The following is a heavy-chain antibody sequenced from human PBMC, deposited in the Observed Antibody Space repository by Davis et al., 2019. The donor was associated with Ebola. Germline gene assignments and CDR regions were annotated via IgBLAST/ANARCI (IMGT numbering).Heavy chain of an antibody. CDR3: ARDSSWGIAAAETLGY. J-gene: IGHJ4*02. Sequence: ASVTVSCKASGYTFTSYGISWVRQAPGQGLEWMGWISAYNCNTNYAQKLQGRVTMTRDTSTSTVYMELSSLRSEDTAVYYCARDSSWGIAAAETLGYWGQGTLVTVSS. CDR2: ISAYNCNT. D-gene: IGHD6-13*01. CDR1: GYTFTSYG. V-gene: IGHV1-18*01.